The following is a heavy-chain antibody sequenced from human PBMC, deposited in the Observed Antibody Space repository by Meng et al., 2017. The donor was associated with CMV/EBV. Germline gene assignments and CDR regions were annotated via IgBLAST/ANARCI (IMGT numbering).Heavy chain of an antibody. J-gene: IGHJ4*02. Sequence: GESLKISCAASGFTFSSYAMSWVRQAPGKGLEWVSAISGSGGSTYYADSVKGRFTISRDNGKNSLYLQMNSLRVGDTAVYHCARDGGGLSGLWSGYDHWGQGALVTVSS. CDR3: ARDGGGLSGLWSGYDH. CDR2: ISGSGGST. V-gene: IGHV3-23*01. D-gene: IGHD3-3*01. CDR1: GFTFSSYA.